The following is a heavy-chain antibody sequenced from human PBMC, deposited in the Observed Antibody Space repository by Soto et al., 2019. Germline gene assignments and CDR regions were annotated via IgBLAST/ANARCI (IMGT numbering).Heavy chain of an antibody. CDR2: LYSAGST. D-gene: IGHD3-10*01. Sequence: EVQLVESGGGLIQPGGSLRLSCEASGFTVSSNYMSWVRQAPGKGLEWVSILYSAGSTYYAVSVKGRFTISRDSSKNTLYLQMNGLRAEDTAVDYCARLCYYDSGIHDAFDVWGQGTMVTVSS. CDR3: ARLCYYDSGIHDAFDV. J-gene: IGHJ3*01. CDR1: GFTVSSNY. V-gene: IGHV3-53*01.